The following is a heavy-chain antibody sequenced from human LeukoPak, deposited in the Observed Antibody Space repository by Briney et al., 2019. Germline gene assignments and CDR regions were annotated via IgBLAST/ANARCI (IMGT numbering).Heavy chain of an antibody. CDR2: IYYSGST. D-gene: IGHD3-3*01. Sequence: PSETLSLTCTVSGGSISSSSYYWGWIRQPPGKGLEWIGSIYYSGSTYYNPSLKSRVTISVDTSKNQFSLKLSSVTAADTAVYYCARDALPVGGRYFDYWGQGTLVTVSS. CDR1: GGSISSSSYY. J-gene: IGHJ4*02. CDR3: ARDALPVGGRYFDY. V-gene: IGHV4-39*07.